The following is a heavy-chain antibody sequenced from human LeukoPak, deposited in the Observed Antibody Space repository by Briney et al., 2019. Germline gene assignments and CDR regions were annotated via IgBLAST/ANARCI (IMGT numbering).Heavy chain of an antibody. V-gene: IGHV3-7*01. J-gene: IGHJ4*02. Sequence: GDSLRLSCAVSGFTFSSYWMIWFRQAPGKGLEWVAHINQDGSVKNYVDSVKGRFTISRDNANNFLYLQMNSLRAEDTAVYYCAKDKNWNVCDYWGRGTLVIVSS. CDR3: AKDKNWNVCDY. CDR1: GFTFSSYW. CDR2: INQDGSVK. D-gene: IGHD1-1*01.